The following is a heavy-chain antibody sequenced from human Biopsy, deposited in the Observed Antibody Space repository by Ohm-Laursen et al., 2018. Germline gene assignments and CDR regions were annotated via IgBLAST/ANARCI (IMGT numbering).Heavy chain of an antibody. CDR2: IYYSGST. D-gene: IGHD3-10*01. CDR1: GGSISRSSYY. CDR3: ARQEFATSPLDY. Sequence: TLSLTCTVSGGSISRSSYYWDWIRQPPGRGLEWIGSIYYSGSTYYNPSLKSRVTISADRSKNQSSLKLTSVTAADTAMYYCARQEFATSPLDYWGQGSLVTVSS. J-gene: IGHJ4*02. V-gene: IGHV4-39*01.